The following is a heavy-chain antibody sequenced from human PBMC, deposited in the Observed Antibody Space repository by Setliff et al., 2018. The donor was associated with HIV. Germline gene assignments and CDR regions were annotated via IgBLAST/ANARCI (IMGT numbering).Heavy chain of an antibody. J-gene: IGHJ4*02. Sequence: SETLSLTCTVSGGSISDSRYYWGWIRQPPGKGLEWIGNIYYSGSTYYNPSLKSRVTISVDTSKNQFSLKLSSVNAADTGVYYCARDTSGGYWGQGTLVTVSS. D-gene: IGHD3-10*01. CDR2: IYYSGST. V-gene: IGHV4-39*07. CDR1: GGSISDSRYY. CDR3: ARDTSGGY.